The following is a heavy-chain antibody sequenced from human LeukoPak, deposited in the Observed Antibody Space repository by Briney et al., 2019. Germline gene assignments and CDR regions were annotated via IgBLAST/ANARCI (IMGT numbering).Heavy chain of an antibody. CDR2: IIPIFGTA. V-gene: IGHV1-69*05. D-gene: IGHD3-10*01. CDR1: GGTFSSYA. J-gene: IGHJ3*02. CDR3: ARYPPRGAFDI. Sequence: ASVKVSCKASGGTFSSYAISWMRQAPGQGLEWMGGIIPIFGTANYAQKFQGRVTITTDESTSTAYMELSSLRSEDTAVYYCARYPPRGAFDIWGQGTMVTVSS.